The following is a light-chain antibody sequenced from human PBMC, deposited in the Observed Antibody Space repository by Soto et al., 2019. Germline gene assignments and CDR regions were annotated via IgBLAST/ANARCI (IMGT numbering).Light chain of an antibody. Sequence: QSVLTQPPSASGSPGQSVTISCTGTSSDVGGYNYVSWYQRHPGKAPKLMIFEVTKRPSGVPDRFSGSKSGNTASLTVSGLQAEDESDYYCSSYAGSNNYVFGAGTKGTVL. CDR1: SSDVGGYNY. CDR2: EVT. V-gene: IGLV2-8*01. CDR3: SSYAGSNNYV. J-gene: IGLJ1*01.